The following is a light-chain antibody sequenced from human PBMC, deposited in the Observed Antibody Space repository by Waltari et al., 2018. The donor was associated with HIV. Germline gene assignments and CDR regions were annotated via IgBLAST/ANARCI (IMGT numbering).Light chain of an antibody. J-gene: IGKJ2*03. CDR1: QSINSW. CDR2: KAS. CDR3: QQYNSYSYS. Sequence: IQMTQSPSTLSASVGDRVTITCRASQSINSWLAWYQQKPGKVPNLLIYKASSLESGVPSRFSGSGSGTEFTLTISSLQPDDFATYYCQQYNSYSYSFGQGTKLEIK. V-gene: IGKV1-5*03.